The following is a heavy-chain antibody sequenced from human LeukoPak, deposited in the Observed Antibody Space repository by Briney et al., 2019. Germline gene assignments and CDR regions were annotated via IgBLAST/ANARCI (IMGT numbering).Heavy chain of an antibody. CDR1: GYTFTGYY. CDR3: ARGRAAAHYYMDV. V-gene: IGHV1-2*02. CDR2: INPNSGGT. Sequence: ASVKVSCKASGYTFTGYYIHWVRQAPGQGLERMGWINPNSGGTNYAQKFQGRVTMTRDTSISTAYMELSRLRSDDTAVYYCARGRAAAHYYMDVWGKGTTVTVSS. J-gene: IGHJ6*03. D-gene: IGHD6-13*01.